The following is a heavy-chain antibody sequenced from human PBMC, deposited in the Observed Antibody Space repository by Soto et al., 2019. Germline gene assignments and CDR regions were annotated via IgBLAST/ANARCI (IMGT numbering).Heavy chain of an antibody. D-gene: IGHD6-19*01. CDR2: IIPIFGTA. CDR3: ATIIAVAWPPPSPPVDS. CDR1: GGTFSSYA. J-gene: IGHJ4*02. V-gene: IGHV1-69*01. Sequence: QVQLVQSGAEVKKPGSSVKVSCKASGGTFSSYAISWVRQAPGQGLEWMGGIIPIFGTANYAQKFQGRVTITAEQSTSTAYMELSSLRSEDTPVYYWATIIAVAWPPPSPPVDSWGQGTLVTVSS.